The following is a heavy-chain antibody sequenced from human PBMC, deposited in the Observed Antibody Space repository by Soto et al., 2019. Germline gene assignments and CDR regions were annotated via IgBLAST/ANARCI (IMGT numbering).Heavy chain of an antibody. Sequence: GASVEVSCKASGGTSSSYAISWVRQAPGQGLEWMGGIIPIFGTANYAQTFQGRVTIPADESTSTAYMELSSLRSEDTAVYYCAGVVLMVYARGKYGMDVWGQGTTVTVSS. CDR2: IIPIFGTA. D-gene: IGHD2-8*01. J-gene: IGHJ6*02. CDR1: GGTSSSYA. CDR3: AGVVLMVYARGKYGMDV. V-gene: IGHV1-69*13.